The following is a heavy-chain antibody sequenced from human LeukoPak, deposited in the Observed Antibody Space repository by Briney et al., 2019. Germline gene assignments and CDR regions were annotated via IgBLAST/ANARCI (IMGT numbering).Heavy chain of an antibody. CDR1: GGSISSGGYY. Sequence: SETLSLTCTVSGGSISSGGYYWSWIRQHPGKGLEWIGYIYYSGSTYYNPSLKSRVTISEDTSKNQFSLKLSSVTAADTAVYYCARDLFDAFDIWGQGTMVTVSS. D-gene: IGHD3-10*01. V-gene: IGHV4-31*03. CDR3: ARDLFDAFDI. J-gene: IGHJ3*02. CDR2: IYYSGST.